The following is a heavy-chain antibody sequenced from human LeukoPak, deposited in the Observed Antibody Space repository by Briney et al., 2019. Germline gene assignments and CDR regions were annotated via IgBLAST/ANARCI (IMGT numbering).Heavy chain of an antibody. Sequence: ASVKVPCKASGYTFTSYAISWVRQAPGQGLEWLGWISAYNGNTHYAQKLQGRLTLTTDTSANTAYMELRSLRSDDTAVYFCVRDDYDSLPYYFDFWGQGTLVTVSS. V-gene: IGHV1-18*01. CDR2: ISAYNGNT. D-gene: IGHD3-22*01. CDR1: GYTFTSYA. CDR3: VRDDYDSLPYYFDF. J-gene: IGHJ4*02.